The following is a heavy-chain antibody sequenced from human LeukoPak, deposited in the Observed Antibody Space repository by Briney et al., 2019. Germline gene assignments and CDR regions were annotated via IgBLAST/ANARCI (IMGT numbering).Heavy chain of an antibody. CDR2: IYHSGST. V-gene: IGHV4-4*02. CDR3: ARYTVVTPTVSDY. Sequence: SGTLSLTCAVSGGSISSNNWWSWVRQPPGKGLEWIGEIYHSGSTYYNPSLKSRVTISVGTSKNQFSLKLSSVTAADTAVYYCARYTVVTPTVSDYWGQGTLVTVSS. CDR1: GGSISSNNW. D-gene: IGHD4-23*01. J-gene: IGHJ4*02.